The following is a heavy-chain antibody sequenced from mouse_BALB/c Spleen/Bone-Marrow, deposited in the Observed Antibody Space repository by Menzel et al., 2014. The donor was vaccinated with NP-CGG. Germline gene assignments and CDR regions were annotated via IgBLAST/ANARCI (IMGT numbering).Heavy chain of an antibody. CDR3: ARALYGSSYGFAY. CDR1: GFTFSDYY. Sequence: EVQLQQSGGGLAKPGGSLKLSCAASGFTFSDYYMYWVRQTPEKRLEWVATISDGGSYTYYPDSVKGRFTISRDNAKNNLYLQMSSLKSEDTAMYYCARALYGSSYGFAYWGQGTLVTVSA. J-gene: IGHJ3*01. V-gene: IGHV5-4*02. D-gene: IGHD1-1*01. CDR2: ISDGGSYT.